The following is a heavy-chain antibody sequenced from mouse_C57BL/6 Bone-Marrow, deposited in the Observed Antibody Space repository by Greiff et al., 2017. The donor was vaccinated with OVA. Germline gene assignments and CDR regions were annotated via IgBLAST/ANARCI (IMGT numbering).Heavy chain of an antibody. CDR1: GFNIKDDY. D-gene: IGHD2-3*01. CDR2: IDPENGDT. J-gene: IGHJ4*01. Sequence: EAQLQQSGAELVRPGASVKLSCTASGFNIKDDYMHWVKQRPEQGLEWIGWIDPENGDTEYASKFQGKATITADPSSNTAYLQLSSLTSEDAAVYYCTTDGYMRGNYAMDYWGQGTSVTVSA. CDR3: TTDGYMRGNYAMDY. V-gene: IGHV14-4*01.